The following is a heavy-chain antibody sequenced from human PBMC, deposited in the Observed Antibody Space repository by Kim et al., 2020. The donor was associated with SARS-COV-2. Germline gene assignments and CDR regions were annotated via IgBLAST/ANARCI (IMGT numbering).Heavy chain of an antibody. CDR2: INAGNGNT. CDR1: GYTFTNYP. V-gene: IGHV1-3*01. D-gene: IGHD2-8*01. J-gene: IGHJ4*02. CDR3: ARGSGCTTGVCSCDY. Sequence: ASVKVSCKASGYTFTNYPMHWVRQAPGQGLEWMGWINAGNGNTKYSQKFQGRVTITRDTSASTAYMELDNLRSEDTAVYYCARGSGCTTGVCSCDYWGQGTLVTVSS.